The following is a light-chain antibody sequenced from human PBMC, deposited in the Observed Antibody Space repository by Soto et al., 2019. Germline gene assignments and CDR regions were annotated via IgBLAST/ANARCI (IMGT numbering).Light chain of an antibody. CDR3: QQSGDTPPWT. J-gene: IGKJ1*01. Sequence: DIQMTQSPSSLSASVGDRVIITCRASQSIRKYLNWYQHKPGKVPMLLIYAASSLQSGVPSRFSGSGSGTEFTLTITSLQADDFVTYYCQQSGDTPPWTFGQGTKVEIK. CDR1: QSIRKY. CDR2: AAS. V-gene: IGKV1-39*01.